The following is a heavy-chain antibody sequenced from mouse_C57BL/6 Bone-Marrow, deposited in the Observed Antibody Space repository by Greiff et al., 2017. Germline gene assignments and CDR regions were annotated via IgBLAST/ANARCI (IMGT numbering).Heavy chain of an antibody. CDR1: GFTFNTYA. Sequence: DVMLVESGGGLVQPKGSLKLSCAASGFTFNTYAMHWVRQAPGKGLEWVARIRSKSSNYATYYADSVKDRFTISRNDSQSMLYLQMNNLKTEDTAIYYCVRDRGPHPLLAYWGQGTLVTVSA. CDR2: IRSKSSNYAT. D-gene: IGHD3-3*01. CDR3: VRDRGPHPLLAY. J-gene: IGHJ3*01. V-gene: IGHV10-3*01.